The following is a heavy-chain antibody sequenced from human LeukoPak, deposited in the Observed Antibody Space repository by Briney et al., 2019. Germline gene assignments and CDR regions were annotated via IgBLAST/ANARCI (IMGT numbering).Heavy chain of an antibody. J-gene: IGHJ4*02. V-gene: IGHV2-5*02. D-gene: IGHD1-1*01. CDR3: AHIVWNDVPFDY. CDR2: IYWDDDK. CDR1: GFSLSTSGVG. Sequence: SGPTLVKPTQTLTLTCTFSGFSLSTSGVGVGWIRQPPGKALEWLALIYWDDDKRYSPSLKSRLTITKDTSKNQVVLTMTNMDPVDTAAYYCAHIVWNDVPFDYWGQGTLVTVSS.